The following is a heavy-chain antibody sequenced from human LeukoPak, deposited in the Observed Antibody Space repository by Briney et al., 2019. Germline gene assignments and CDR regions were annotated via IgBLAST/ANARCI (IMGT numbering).Heavy chain of an antibody. V-gene: IGHV3-21*01. Sequence: GGSLRLSCAASGFTFSSYSMNWVRQAPRKGLEWVSSISSSSSYIYYADSVKGRFTISRDNAKNSLYLQMNSLRAEDTAVYYCARVGSGWSYFDYWGQGTLVTVSS. CDR1: GFTFSSYS. CDR3: ARVGSGWSYFDY. CDR2: ISSSSSYI. D-gene: IGHD6-19*01. J-gene: IGHJ4*02.